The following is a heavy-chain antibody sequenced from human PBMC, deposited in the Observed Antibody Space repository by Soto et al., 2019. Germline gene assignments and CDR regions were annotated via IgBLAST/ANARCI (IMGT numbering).Heavy chain of an antibody. Sequence: QVQLVQSGAEVKKPGSSVKVSCKASGGTFSSYAISWVRQAPGQGLEWMGGIIPIFGTANYAQKFQGRVTITADESTSTAYMELCSLRSEDTAVYYCARDQRKYYYDSSGSPRSAFDIWGQGTMVTVSS. V-gene: IGHV1-69*01. J-gene: IGHJ3*02. CDR2: IIPIFGTA. CDR1: GGTFSSYA. D-gene: IGHD3-22*01. CDR3: ARDQRKYYYDSSGSPRSAFDI.